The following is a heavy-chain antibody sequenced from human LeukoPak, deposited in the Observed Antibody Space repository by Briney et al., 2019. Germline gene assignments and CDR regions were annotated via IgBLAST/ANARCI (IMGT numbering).Heavy chain of an antibody. CDR2: IYYSGST. J-gene: IGHJ3*02. V-gene: IGHV4-31*03. CDR3: ARHYDTSGGAFDI. CDR1: GGSISGGGYY. Sequence: SETLSLTCTVSGGSISGGGYYWSWIRQHPGKGLEWIGYIYYSGSTYYNPSLKSRVTISVDTSKNQFSLKLSSVTAADTAVYYCARHYDTSGGAFDIWGQGTMVTISS. D-gene: IGHD3-22*01.